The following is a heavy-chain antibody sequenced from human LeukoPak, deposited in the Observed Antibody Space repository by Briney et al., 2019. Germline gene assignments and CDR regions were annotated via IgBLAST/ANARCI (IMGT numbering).Heavy chain of an antibody. CDR2: INPSGGST. CDR1: GYTFTSYY. J-gene: IGHJ4*02. D-gene: IGHD1-7*01. V-gene: IGHV1-46*01. Sequence: GASVKVSCKASGYTFTSYYMHWLRQAPGQGLEWMGIINPSGGSTSYAQKFQGRVTMTRDMSTSTVYMELSSLRSEDTAVYYCARKSRGTGTAYYFDYWGQGTLVTVSS. CDR3: ARKSRGTGTAYYFDY.